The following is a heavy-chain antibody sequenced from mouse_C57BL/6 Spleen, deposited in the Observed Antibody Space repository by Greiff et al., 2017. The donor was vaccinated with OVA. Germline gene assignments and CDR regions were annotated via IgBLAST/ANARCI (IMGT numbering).Heavy chain of an antibody. D-gene: IGHD2-5*01. Sequence: QVQLQQPGAELVMPGASVKLSCKASGYTFTSYWMHWVKQRPGQGLEWIGEIDPSDSYTNYNQKFKGKATLTVDKSSSTAYMQLSSLTSEDSAVYYCARADYSNPAYWGQGTLVTVSA. CDR3: ARADYSNPAY. J-gene: IGHJ3*01. CDR1: GYTFTSYW. CDR2: IDPSDSYT. V-gene: IGHV1-69*01.